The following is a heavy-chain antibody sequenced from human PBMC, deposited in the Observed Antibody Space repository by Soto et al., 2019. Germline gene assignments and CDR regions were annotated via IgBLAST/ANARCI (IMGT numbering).Heavy chain of an antibody. Sequence: QVHLVQSGAEVKKPGASVKVSCKASGYAFTSYGMSWVRQAPGQGLEWMGWINTNNSDTNSAPRLQGRITMTTDTSTSTAYMELRSLTSDDTAVYYCVRDERDSCRGGNCFDFDYWGQGTLVSVSS. CDR2: INTNNSDT. J-gene: IGHJ4*02. CDR3: VRDERDSCRGGNCFDFDY. V-gene: IGHV1-18*04. CDR1: GYAFTSYG. D-gene: IGHD2-15*01.